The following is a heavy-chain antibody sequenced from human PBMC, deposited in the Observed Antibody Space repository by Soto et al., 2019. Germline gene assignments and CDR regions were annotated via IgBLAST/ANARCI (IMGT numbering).Heavy chain of an antibody. D-gene: IGHD6-6*01. J-gene: IGHJ4*02. CDR1: GFTFSSFT. V-gene: IGHV3-23*01. CDR3: AKVKDLYSSSLNFDY. Sequence: GGSLRLSCAASGFTFSSFTMTWVRQAPGKGLECVSAISGSAGSTYYADSVKGRFTISRDNSKNTLYLQMNSLRAEDTAVYYCAKVKDLYSSSLNFDYWGQGTLVTVSS. CDR2: ISGSAGST.